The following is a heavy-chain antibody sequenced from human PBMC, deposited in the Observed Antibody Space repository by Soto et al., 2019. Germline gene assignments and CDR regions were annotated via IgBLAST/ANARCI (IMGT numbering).Heavy chain of an antibody. V-gene: IGHV4-30-2*01. J-gene: IGHJ5*02. CDR2: IYHSGST. Sequence: QLQLQESGSGLVKPSQTLSLTCAVSGGSISSGGYSWSWIRQPPGKGLEWIGYIYHSGSTYYNPSLKSRITTSVDRSKNQFSLRLRSETGADTAVYVCARGTSPWGQGTLVTVSS. CDR3: ARGTSP. CDR1: GGSISSGGYS.